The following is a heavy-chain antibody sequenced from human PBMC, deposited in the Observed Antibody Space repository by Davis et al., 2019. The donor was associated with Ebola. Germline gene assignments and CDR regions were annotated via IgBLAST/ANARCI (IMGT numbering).Heavy chain of an antibody. CDR1: GLTFSSYG. D-gene: IGHD6-13*01. J-gene: IGHJ5*02. CDR2: MYYDGIKK. V-gene: IGHV3-33*01. Sequence: PGGSLRLSCAASGLTFSSYGMHWVRQAPGKGLEWVAVMYYDGIKKDYADSVKGRFTVSRDISNNTLYLQMNSLRAEDTAMYYCARSPLAAAGYNWFDPWGQGTLVTVSS. CDR3: ARSPLAAAGYNWFDP.